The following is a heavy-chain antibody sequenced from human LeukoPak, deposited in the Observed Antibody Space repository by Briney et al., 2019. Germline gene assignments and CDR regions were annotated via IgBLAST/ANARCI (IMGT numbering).Heavy chain of an antibody. V-gene: IGHV4-4*07. CDR1: GGSIRSYY. D-gene: IGHD3-22*01. Sequence: SETLSPTCTVSGGSIRSYYWNWIRQPAGKGLEWIGRIYTSGSTSYNPSLKSRVTMSVDTSKSQFSLKLSSVTAADTAVYYCARDLYDSSGRHDAFDFWGQGTIVTVSS. CDR2: IYTSGST. J-gene: IGHJ3*01. CDR3: ARDLYDSSGRHDAFDF.